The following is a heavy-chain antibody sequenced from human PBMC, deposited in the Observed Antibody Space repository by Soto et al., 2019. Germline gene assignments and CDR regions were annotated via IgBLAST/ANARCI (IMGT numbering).Heavy chain of an antibody. J-gene: IGHJ3*02. Sequence: GGVMRLSCAASVVTFDGYGMIWVRQAPGKGLESVSGINWNGGSTGYADSVKGRFTNSRDNAKNSLYLQMNSLRAEDTALYYCARGHGTYYYDSSGYRDAFDIWGQGTMVTVSS. CDR2: INWNGGST. D-gene: IGHD3-22*01. CDR3: ARGHGTYYYDSSGYRDAFDI. CDR1: VVTFDGYG. V-gene: IGHV3-20*04.